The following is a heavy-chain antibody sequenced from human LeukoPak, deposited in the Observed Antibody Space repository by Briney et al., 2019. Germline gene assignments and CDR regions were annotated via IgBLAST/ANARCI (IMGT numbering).Heavy chain of an antibody. CDR3: ARVKSYYYDTSDKDAFDI. D-gene: IGHD3-22*01. CDR1: GYTFTSHF. CDR2: INPRGGST. J-gene: IGHJ3*02. Sequence: ASVTVSCKASGYTFTSHFMHWVRQAPGQGLEWMGIINPRGGSTIYTQKFQGRVTMTRDTSTSTVYMELSSLRSEDTAVYYCARVKSYYYDTSDKDAFDIWGQGTMVTVSS. V-gene: IGHV1-46*01.